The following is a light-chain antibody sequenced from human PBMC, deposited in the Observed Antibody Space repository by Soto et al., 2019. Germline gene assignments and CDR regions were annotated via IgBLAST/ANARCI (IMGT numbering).Light chain of an antibody. CDR3: QTWGTGIQV. CDR1: SGHRSYA. CDR2: LNSDGSH. J-gene: IGLJ3*02. V-gene: IGLV4-69*01. Sequence: QAVVTQSPSASASLGASVKLTCTLSSGHRSYAIAWHQQQLEQGPRYLMKLNSDGSHSRGDGMPDRFSGSFSGAERYLTISSLQSEDEADYYCQTWGTGIQVFGGGTKVTVL.